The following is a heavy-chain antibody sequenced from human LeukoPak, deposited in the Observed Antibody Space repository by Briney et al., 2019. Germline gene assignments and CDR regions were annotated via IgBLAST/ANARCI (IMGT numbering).Heavy chain of an antibody. CDR2: IYYSGST. Sequence: SETLSLTCTVSGDSISTSKSYWGWIRQPPLKGLEWIGSIYYSGSTYYNPSLKSRVTISIDTSKNQFSLRLRSVTAADTAVYYCAREILYDSTGYYLWGQGTVVTVSS. J-gene: IGHJ4*02. V-gene: IGHV4-39*07. CDR1: GDSISTSKSY. D-gene: IGHD3-22*01. CDR3: AREILYDSTGYYL.